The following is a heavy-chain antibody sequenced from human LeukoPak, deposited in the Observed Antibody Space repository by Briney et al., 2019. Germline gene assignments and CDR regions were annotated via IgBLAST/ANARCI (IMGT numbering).Heavy chain of an antibody. D-gene: IGHD3/OR15-3a*01. CDR1: GFTFSTYV. Sequence: GGSLRLSCSVSGFTFSTYVMHWVRQAPGRGLEYVSAISSNGDNTYYADSVKGRFTISRDNSKNTLYLQMSSLRADDTAVYCCECGTGYWGQGTLVTVSS. CDR2: ISSNGDNT. J-gene: IGHJ4*02. V-gene: IGHV3-64D*06. CDR3: ECGTGY.